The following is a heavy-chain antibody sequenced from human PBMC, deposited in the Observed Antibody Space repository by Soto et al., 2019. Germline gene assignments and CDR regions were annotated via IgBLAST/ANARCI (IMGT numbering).Heavy chain of an antibody. CDR1: GFTFSSHA. V-gene: IGHV3-30-3*01. D-gene: IGHD3-16*01. Sequence: QVQVVESGGGVVQPGRSLRLSCAASGFTFSSHAMHWVRQAPGKGLEWVAFISYDGSNQHYADSVKGRFTISRDNSENTLYLQMNSRRGEDTAMYYCARDLGAWRFDYWGQGPLVTVSS. CDR2: ISYDGSNQ. J-gene: IGHJ4*02. CDR3: ARDLGAWRFDY.